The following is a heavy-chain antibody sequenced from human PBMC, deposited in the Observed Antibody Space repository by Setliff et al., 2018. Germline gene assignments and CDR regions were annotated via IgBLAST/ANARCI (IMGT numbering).Heavy chain of an antibody. D-gene: IGHD5-18*01. J-gene: IGHJ4*01. Sequence: PGGSLRLSCTASESTFSSFGMHWVRQAPGKGLEWVGFIRYDGSYEYYADSVQGRFTISRDNSKNTLFLHMNNLRPEDTALYYCAKASLAYSFGYYLDSWGQGALVTVSS. CDR3: AKASLAYSFGYYLDS. CDR2: IRYDGSYE. V-gene: IGHV3-30*02. CDR1: ESTFSSFG.